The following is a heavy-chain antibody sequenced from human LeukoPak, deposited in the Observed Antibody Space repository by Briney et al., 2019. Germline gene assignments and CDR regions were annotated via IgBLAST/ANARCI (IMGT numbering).Heavy chain of an antibody. CDR3: ATARPYYYGSGSYYY. Sequence: ASVKVSCKVSGYTLTELSMHWVRQAPGKGLEWMGGFDPEDGETIYAQKFQGRVTMTEDTSTDTAYMELSSLRSEDTAVYYCATARPYYYGSGSYYYWGQGTLVTVSS. CDR1: GYTLTELS. CDR2: FDPEDGET. V-gene: IGHV1-24*01. D-gene: IGHD3-10*01. J-gene: IGHJ4*02.